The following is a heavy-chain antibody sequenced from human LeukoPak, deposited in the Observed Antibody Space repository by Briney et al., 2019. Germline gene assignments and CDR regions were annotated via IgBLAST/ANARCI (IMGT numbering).Heavy chain of an antibody. CDR1: GGSISSSSYY. CDR2: IYYSGST. J-gene: IGHJ3*02. D-gene: IGHD3-10*01. Sequence: SETLSLTCTVSGGSISSSSYYWGWIRQPPGKGLEWIGSIYYSGSTYYNPSLKSRVTISVDTSKNQFSLKLSSVTAADTAVYYCARVEVVRGVITAFDIWGQGTMVTVSS. V-gene: IGHV4-39*07. CDR3: ARVEVVRGVITAFDI.